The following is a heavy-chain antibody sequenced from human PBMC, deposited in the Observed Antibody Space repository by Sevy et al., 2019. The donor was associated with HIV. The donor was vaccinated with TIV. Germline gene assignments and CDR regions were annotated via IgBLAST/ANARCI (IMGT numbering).Heavy chain of an antibody. D-gene: IGHD1-26*01. V-gene: IGHV3-21*01. J-gene: IGHJ6*02. Sequence: GGSLRLSCAASGFTFSSYSMNWVRQAPGKGLEWVSSISSSSSYIYYADSVKGRFTISRDNAKNSLYLQMNSLRAEDTAVYYCAREGTGGSYPYYYYYGMDVWGQGTTVTVSS. CDR1: GFTFSSYS. CDR3: AREGTGGSYPYYYYYGMDV. CDR2: ISSSSSYI.